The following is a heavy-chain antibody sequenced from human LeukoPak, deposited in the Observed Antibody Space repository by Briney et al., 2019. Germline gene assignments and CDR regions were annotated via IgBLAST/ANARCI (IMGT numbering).Heavy chain of an antibody. D-gene: IGHD5-12*01. CDR1: GFTFSRYW. Sequence: GGSLRLSCAASGFTFSRYWMSWVRQAPGKGLEWVANINQDGSEKYYVDSVKGRFTISRDSAKKSLYLQMNSLRAEDTAVYYCARVRKYSGYYSWYFDLWGRGTLVTVSS. CDR2: INQDGSEK. V-gene: IGHV3-7*01. CDR3: ARVRKYSGYYSWYFDL. J-gene: IGHJ2*01.